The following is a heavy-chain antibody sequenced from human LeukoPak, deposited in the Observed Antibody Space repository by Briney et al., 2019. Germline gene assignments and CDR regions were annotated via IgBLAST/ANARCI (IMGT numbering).Heavy chain of an antibody. CDR2: INPNSGGT. J-gene: IGHJ6*02. CDR1: GYTFTGYH. CDR3: ARDEVKLLYPYYYYGMDV. Sequence: GASVKVSCKASGYTFTGYHMHWVRQAPGQGLEWMGWINPNSGGTNYAQKFQGRVTMTRDTSISTAYMELSRLRSDDTAVYYCARDEVKLLYPYYYYGMDVWGQGTTVTVSS. V-gene: IGHV1-2*02. D-gene: IGHD2-2*02.